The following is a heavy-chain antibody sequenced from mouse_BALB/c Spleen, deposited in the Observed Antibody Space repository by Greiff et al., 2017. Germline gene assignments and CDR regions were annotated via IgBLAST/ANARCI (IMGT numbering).Heavy chain of an antibody. CDR1: GYSFTSYW. Sequence: VQLQQSGTVLARPGASVKMSCKASGYSFTSYWMHWVKQRPGQGLEWIGAIYPGNSDTSYNQKFKGKAKLTAVTSASTAYMELSSLTNEDSAVYYCTRSRYGNYPYAMDYWGQGTSVTVSS. V-gene: IGHV1-5*01. J-gene: IGHJ4*01. CDR2: IYPGNSDT. D-gene: IGHD2-1*01. CDR3: TRSRYGNYPYAMDY.